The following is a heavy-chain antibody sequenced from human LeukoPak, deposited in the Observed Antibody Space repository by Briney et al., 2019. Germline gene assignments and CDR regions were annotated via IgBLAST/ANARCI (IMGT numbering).Heavy chain of an antibody. J-gene: IGHJ4*02. D-gene: IGHD6-13*01. CDR1: GFTFSSYW. CDR3: AIIPRAAAGPSARSPFHY. Sequence: GGSLRLSCEVSGFTFSSYWMNWVRQAPGKGLEWVANIKQDGSDKYYVDSVRGRFTISRDNAKNSLYLQMNSLRAEDTAVYYCAIIPRAAAGPSARSPFHYWGQGTLVTVSS. V-gene: IGHV3-7*01. CDR2: IKQDGSDK.